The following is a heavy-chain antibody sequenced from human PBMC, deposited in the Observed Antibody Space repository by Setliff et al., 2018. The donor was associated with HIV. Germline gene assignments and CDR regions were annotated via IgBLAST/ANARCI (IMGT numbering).Heavy chain of an antibody. J-gene: IGHJ6*03. CDR2: IYPGDSDT. Sequence: PGESLKISCKGSGYNFTSNWIGWVRQMPGKGLEWMGIIYPGDSDTRYSPSFQGQVTISADKSISTAYLQWSSLKASDTAMYYRARHITGISFFSYMDVWGTGTTVTVSS. CDR1: GYNFTSNW. CDR3: ARHITGISFFSYMDV. D-gene: IGHD1-20*01. V-gene: IGHV5-51*01.